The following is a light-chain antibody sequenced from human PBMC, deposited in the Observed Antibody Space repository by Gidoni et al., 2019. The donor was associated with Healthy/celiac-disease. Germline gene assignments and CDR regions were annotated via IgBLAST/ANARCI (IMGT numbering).Light chain of an antibody. CDR2: AAS. Sequence: DIQMTQSPSSLSASVGDRVTITCRASQIISSYFNWYQQNHGKDPKLLIYAASSLQSGVPSSFSGSGSGTDFTLTSSSLQTEDFATYYCQQSYSTPPALTFGGGTKVEIK. CDR1: QIISSY. V-gene: IGKV1-39*01. CDR3: QQSYSTPPALT. J-gene: IGKJ4*01.